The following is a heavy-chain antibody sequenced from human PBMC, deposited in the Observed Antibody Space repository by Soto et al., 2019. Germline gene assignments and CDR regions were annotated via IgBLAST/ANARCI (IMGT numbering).Heavy chain of an antibody. CDR1: GGSFSGYY. V-gene: IGHV4-34*01. J-gene: IGHJ4*02. CDR3: ARGRVQYSNYGLFDY. Sequence: PSETLSLTCAVYGGSFSGYYWSWNRQPPGKGLEWIGEINHSGSTNYNPSLKSRVTISVDTSKNQFSLKLSSVTAADTAVYYCARGRVQYSNYGLFDYWGQGTLVTVSS. CDR2: INHSGST. D-gene: IGHD4-4*01.